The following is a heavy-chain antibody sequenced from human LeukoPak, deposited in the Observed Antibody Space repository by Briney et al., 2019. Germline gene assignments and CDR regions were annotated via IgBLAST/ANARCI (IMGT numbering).Heavy chain of an antibody. V-gene: IGHV3-33*01. J-gene: IGHJ6*02. D-gene: IGHD3-10*01. Sequence: GGSLRLSCAATGFTFSSYGMHWVRQAPGKGLEWVAVIWYDGSNRYYADSVKGRFTISRDNSKNTLYLQMNSLRAEDTAVYYCARASYGSESPGPFYYGVDVWGQGTTVTVSS. CDR3: ARASYGSESPGPFYYGVDV. CDR2: IWYDGSNR. CDR1: GFTFSSYG.